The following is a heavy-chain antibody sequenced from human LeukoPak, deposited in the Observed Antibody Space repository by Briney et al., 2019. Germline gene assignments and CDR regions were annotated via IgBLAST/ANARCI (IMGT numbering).Heavy chain of an antibody. D-gene: IGHD2-2*01. V-gene: IGHV3-15*01. Sequence: SGGSLRLSCAASGFTFSNAWMSWVRQAPGKGLEWVGLIRDKPDGGTTDYAAPVKGRFTISRDDSKSMLYLQMNSMKTEDTAVYYCTTDNAPGMDVWGQGTTVTVSS. CDR3: TTDNAPGMDV. J-gene: IGHJ6*02. CDR2: IRDKPDGGTT. CDR1: GFTFSNAW.